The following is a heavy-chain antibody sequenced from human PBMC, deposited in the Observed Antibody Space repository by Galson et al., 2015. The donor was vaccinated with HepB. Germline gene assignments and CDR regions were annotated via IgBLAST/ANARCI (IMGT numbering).Heavy chain of an antibody. CDR1: GYTFTSNG. J-gene: IGHJ4*02. V-gene: IGHV1-18*04. CDR3: ARDRDYRFDY. D-gene: IGHD4/OR15-4a*01. CDR2: ISAYGGNT. Sequence: SVKVSCKAAGYTFTSNGISWVRQAPGRGLEWLGWISAYGGNTKYAQKYQGRITLTRDTSTSTAYMELRSLRSDDTAVYYCARDRDYRFDYWGQGTLVTVSS.